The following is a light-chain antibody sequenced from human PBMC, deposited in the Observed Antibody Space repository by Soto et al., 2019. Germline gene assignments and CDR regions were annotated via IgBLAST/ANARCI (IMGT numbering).Light chain of an antibody. J-gene: IGKJ1*01. CDR1: QSFGNY. CDR3: QQSHTFPRT. V-gene: IGKV1-39*01. CDR2: AAS. Sequence: DIQMTQSPSSLSASVGDRVTITCRASQSFGNYLSWYQQTPGKAPKLLIHAASNLQSGVPSRFSGSGSGTDFTLTISFLQPEDFATYYCQQSHTFPRTFGQGTKVEI.